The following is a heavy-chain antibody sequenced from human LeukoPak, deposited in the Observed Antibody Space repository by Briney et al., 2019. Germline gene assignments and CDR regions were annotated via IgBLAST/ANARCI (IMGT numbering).Heavy chain of an antibody. D-gene: IGHD6-13*01. V-gene: IGHV3-30*02. J-gene: IGHJ4*02. Sequence: GGSLRLSCAASGFTFSSYGMHWVRQAPGKGLEWVAFIRYDGSNKYYADYVKGRFTISRDNSKNTLYLQMNSLRAEDTAVYYCAKFLAAAGISPFDYWGQGTLVTVSS. CDR3: AKFLAAAGISPFDY. CDR1: GFTFSSYG. CDR2: IRYDGSNK.